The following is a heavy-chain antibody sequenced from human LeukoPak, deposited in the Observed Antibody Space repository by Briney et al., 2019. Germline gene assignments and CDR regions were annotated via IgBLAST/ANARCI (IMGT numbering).Heavy chain of an antibody. CDR2: ISSSSSYI. V-gene: IGHV3-21*01. CDR1: GFTFSSYS. Sequence: GGSLRLFCAASGFTFSSYSMNWVRQARGKGLEWVSSISSSSSYIYYADSVKGRFTISRDNAKNSLYLQMNSLRAEDTAVYYCARDGGNFDYWGQGTLVTVSS. J-gene: IGHJ4*02. D-gene: IGHD4-23*01. CDR3: ARDGGNFDY.